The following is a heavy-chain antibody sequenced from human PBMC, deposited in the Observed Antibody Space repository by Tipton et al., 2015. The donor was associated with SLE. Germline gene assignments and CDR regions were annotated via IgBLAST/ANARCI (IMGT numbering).Heavy chain of an antibody. CDR1: GGSISSYY. D-gene: IGHD1-26*01. CDR3: ATHGAWGYYYYYGMDV. CDR2: IYYSGST. J-gene: IGHJ6*02. Sequence: TLSLTCTVSGGSISSYYWSWIRQPPGKGLEWIGYIYYSGSTYYNPSLKSRVTISVDTSKNQFSLKLSSVTAADTAVYYCATHGAWGYYYYYGMDVWGQGTTVTVSS. V-gene: IGHV4-59*12.